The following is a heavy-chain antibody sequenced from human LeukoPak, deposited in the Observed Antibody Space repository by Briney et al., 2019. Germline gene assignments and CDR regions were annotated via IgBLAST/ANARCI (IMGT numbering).Heavy chain of an antibody. V-gene: IGHV3-23*01. D-gene: IGHD3-10*01. J-gene: IGHJ4*02. Sequence: GGSLRLSCAASGFTFSSYGLSWVRQAPGKGLEWVSAISASGGSTYYADSVKGRFTISRDNSKNPLYLQMNSLRAEDTAVYYCAKIMVRGVIMSSSFDYWGQGTLVTVSS. CDR2: ISASGGST. CDR3: AKIMVRGVIMSSSFDY. CDR1: GFTFSSYG.